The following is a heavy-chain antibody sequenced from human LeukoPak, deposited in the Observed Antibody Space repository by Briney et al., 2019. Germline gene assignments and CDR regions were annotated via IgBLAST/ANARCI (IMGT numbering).Heavy chain of an antibody. V-gene: IGHV3-23*01. CDR3: AKDPPTFGAVIA. D-gene: IGHD3-16*02. CDR1: GFTFSSYA. Sequence: GGSLRLFCAASGFTFSSYAMSWVRQAPGKGLEWVSAISGGGGSTYYADSVKGRFTISRDNSKNTLYLQMNSLRAEDTAIYYCAKDPPTFGAVIAWGQGTLVTVSS. J-gene: IGHJ5*02. CDR2: ISGGGGST.